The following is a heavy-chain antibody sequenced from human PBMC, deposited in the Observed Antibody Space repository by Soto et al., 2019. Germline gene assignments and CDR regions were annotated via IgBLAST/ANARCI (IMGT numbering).Heavy chain of an antibody. CDR1: GGTFSSYS. Sequence: QVQLVQSGAEVKKPGSSVKVSCKASGGTFSSYSISWVRQAPGQGLEWMGRIIPIFGTANYAQKFQGRVTITADESTSTAYMELSSLRSEDTAVYYCARGFENNWNYPYYGMDVWGQGTTVTVSS. CDR2: IIPIFGTA. D-gene: IGHD1-20*01. CDR3: ARGFENNWNYPYYGMDV. V-gene: IGHV1-69*01. J-gene: IGHJ6*02.